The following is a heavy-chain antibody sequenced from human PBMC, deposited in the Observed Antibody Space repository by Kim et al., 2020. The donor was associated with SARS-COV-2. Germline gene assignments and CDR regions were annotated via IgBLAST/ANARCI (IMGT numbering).Heavy chain of an antibody. V-gene: IGHV4-59*13. CDR3: ARGEMVRGVNVYDI. CDR1: GGSISSYY. J-gene: IGHJ3*02. CDR2: ISYSGNT. Sequence: SETLSLTCTVSGGSISSYYWSWIRQPPGKGLEWIGNISYSGNTNYNPSLKSQVTISIDTSNNQFSLKLTSVTAADPAVYYCARGEMVRGVNVYDIWGQGT. D-gene: IGHD3-10*01.